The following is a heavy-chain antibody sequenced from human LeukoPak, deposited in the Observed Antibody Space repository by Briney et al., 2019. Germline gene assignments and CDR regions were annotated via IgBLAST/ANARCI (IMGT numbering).Heavy chain of an antibody. V-gene: IGHV3-23*01. CDR1: GFTFSSYA. Sequence: GGSLRLSCAASGFTFSSYAMSWVRQAPGKGLEWVSAISDSSSTYYADSVKGRFTISRDNSKNTLYLQMNSLRVEDTDVYYCAKTISGYCSRTSCLNWFDPWGQGTLVTVSS. D-gene: IGHD2-2*03. CDR3: AKTISGYCSRTSCLNWFDP. J-gene: IGHJ5*02. CDR2: ISDSSST.